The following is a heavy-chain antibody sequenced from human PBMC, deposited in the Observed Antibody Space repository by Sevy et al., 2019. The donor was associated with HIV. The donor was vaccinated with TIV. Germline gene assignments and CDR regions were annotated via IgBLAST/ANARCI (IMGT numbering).Heavy chain of an antibody. V-gene: IGHV3-15*01. CDR3: SYYYDSSGYPYFVY. CDR2: IKTKADGGTT. Sequence: GGSLRLSCAASGFTFSSAWMSWVHQAPGKGLEWVGRIKTKADGGTTDYAAPVKDRFTISRDDSKNTLYLQMNSLKTDDTTVYYCSYYYDSSGYPYFVYWGQGTLVTVSS. D-gene: IGHD3-22*01. CDR1: GFTFSSAW. J-gene: IGHJ4*02.